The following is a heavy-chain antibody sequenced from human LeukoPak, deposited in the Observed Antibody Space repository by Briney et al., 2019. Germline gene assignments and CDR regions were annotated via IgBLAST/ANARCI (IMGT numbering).Heavy chain of an antibody. CDR1: GGSISSSNW. CDR3: ARGLISTRSWYEGKYYFDY. V-gene: IGHV4-4*02. Sequence: PSETLSLTCAVSGGSISSSNWWSWVRQPPGKGLEWIGEIYHSGSTNYNPSLKSRVTISVDTSKNQFSLKLSSVTAADTAVYYCARGLISTRSWYEGKYYFDYWGQGTLVTVSS. CDR2: IYHSGST. D-gene: IGHD6-13*01. J-gene: IGHJ4*02.